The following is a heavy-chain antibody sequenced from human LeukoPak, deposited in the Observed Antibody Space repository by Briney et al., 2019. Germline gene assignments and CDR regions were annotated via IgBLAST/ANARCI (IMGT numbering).Heavy chain of an antibody. Sequence: SETLSLTCTVSGGSISSGGYYWSWIRQHPGKGLEWIGYIYYSGSTYYNPSLKSRVTISVDTSKNQFSLKLSSVTAADTAVYYCARSSTSCYQCPDCWGQGTLVTVSS. CDR1: GGSISSGGYY. J-gene: IGHJ4*02. D-gene: IGHD2-2*01. CDR3: ARSSTSCYQCPDC. CDR2: IYYSGST. V-gene: IGHV4-31*03.